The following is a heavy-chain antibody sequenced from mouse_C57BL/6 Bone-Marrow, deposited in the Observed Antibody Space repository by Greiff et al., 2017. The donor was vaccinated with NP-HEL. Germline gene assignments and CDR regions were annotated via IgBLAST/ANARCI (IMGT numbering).Heavy chain of an antibody. V-gene: IGHV7-3*01. CDR2: IRNKANGYTT. CDR1: GFTFTDYY. CDR3: ARGITTVVAYYAMDY. D-gene: IGHD1-1*01. J-gene: IGHJ4*01. Sequence: EVKLMESGGGLVQPGGSLSLSCAASGFTFTDYYMSWVRQPPGKALEWLGFIRNKANGYTTEYSASVKGRFTISRDNSQSILYLQMNALRAEDSATYYCARGITTVVAYYAMDYWGQGTSVTVSS.